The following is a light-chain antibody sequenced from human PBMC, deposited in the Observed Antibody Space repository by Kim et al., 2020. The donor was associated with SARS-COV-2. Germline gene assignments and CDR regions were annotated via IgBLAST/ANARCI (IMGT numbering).Light chain of an antibody. V-gene: IGKV1-39*01. J-gene: IGKJ1*01. Sequence: DIQMTQSPSSLSASVGDRVTITCRASQSVNNYLNWYQQISGKAPNLLIYGVSNLQSGVPSRFSGSGSGTEFTLTISSLQPEDFATYYCQQTYSNPRTFGQGTKVDIK. CDR2: GVS. CDR3: QQTYSNPRT. CDR1: QSVNNY.